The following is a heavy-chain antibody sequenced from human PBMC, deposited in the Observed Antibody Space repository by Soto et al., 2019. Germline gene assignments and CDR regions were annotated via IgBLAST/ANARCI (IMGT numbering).Heavy chain of an antibody. J-gene: IGHJ4*02. Sequence: ASVQVSCKASGYTFTGHYIYWMRQAPGQGLERMGWINPQNGGTNSAQQFQGRITMTSDTSSTTAYLEVSTLRSDDTAVYYCARAYHYFDFSNNYLDYFDYWGQGTLVTVSS. V-gene: IGHV1-2*02. D-gene: IGHD3-3*01. CDR2: INPQNGGT. CDR3: ARAYHYFDFSNNYLDYFDY. CDR1: GYTFTGHY.